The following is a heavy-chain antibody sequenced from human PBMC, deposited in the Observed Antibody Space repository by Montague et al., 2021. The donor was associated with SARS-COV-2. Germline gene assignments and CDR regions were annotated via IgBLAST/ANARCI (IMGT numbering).Heavy chain of an antibody. J-gene: IGHJ5*02. CDR2: IYYRGST. Sequence: SDTLSLTCTVSNGSINSYYWSWVRQPPGKRLEWIGYIYYRGSTNYNPSLESRVTMSIDTSKNQFSLKLRSVTAADTAVYFCAGEGLHNWFDPWGQGTLVIVSS. CDR1: NGSINSYY. V-gene: IGHV4-59*01. CDR3: AGEGLHNWFDP.